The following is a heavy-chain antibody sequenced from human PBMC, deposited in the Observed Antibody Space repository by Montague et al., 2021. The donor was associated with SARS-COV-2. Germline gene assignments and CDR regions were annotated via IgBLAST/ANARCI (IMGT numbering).Heavy chain of an antibody. CDR3: ARHLGVNEFDP. Sequence: SETLSLTCTVSGGSISSSDYNWGWIRQPPGKEREGIGSINYTGRTYYKLTLNSRVTMSVDTSENQLSLKLTSVTVADTALYYCARHLGVNEFDPWGQGTLVSVSS. CDR2: INYTGRT. V-gene: IGHV4-39*01. J-gene: IGHJ5*02. CDR1: GGSISSSDYN.